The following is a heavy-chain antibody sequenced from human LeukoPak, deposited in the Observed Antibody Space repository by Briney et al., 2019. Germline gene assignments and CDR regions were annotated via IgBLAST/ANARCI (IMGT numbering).Heavy chain of an antibody. CDR1: GFIFSSYA. J-gene: IGHJ4*02. CDR3: AKKNGGYYDSSGYYYLDY. D-gene: IGHD3-22*01. V-gene: IGHV3-23*01. CDR2: ISGSGGST. Sequence: GGSLRLSCAASGFIFSSYAMSWVRQAPGKGLEWVSAISGSGGSTYYADSVKGRFTISRDNSKNTLYLQMNSLRAEDTAVYYCAKKNGGYYDSSGYYYLDYWGQGTLATVSS.